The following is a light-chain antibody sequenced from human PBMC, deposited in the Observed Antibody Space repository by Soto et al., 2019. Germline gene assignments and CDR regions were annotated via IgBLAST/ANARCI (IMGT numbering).Light chain of an antibody. CDR3: LQDYTLYT. CDR2: AAS. Sequence: AIQMTQSPSSLSASVGDRVTITCRASQGIRNDLGWYQQKPGKAPKLLIYAASSLQSGVPSRFSGSGSGTDFTLTISSLQPEDFATYYCLQDYTLYTFGQGTKLEIK. V-gene: IGKV1-6*01. J-gene: IGKJ2*01. CDR1: QGIRND.